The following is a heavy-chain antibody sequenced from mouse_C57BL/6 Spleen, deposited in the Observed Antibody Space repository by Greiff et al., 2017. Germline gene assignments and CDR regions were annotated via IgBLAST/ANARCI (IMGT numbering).Heavy chain of an antibody. CDR1: GYSITSGYY. D-gene: IGHD1-1*01. Sequence: EVKLMESGPGLVKPSQSLSLTCSVTGYSITSGYYWNWIRQFPGNKLEWMGYISYDGSNNYNPSLKNRISITRDTSKNQFFLKLNSVTTEDTATYYCAKGGFYYGYYFDYWGQGTTLTVSS. V-gene: IGHV3-6*01. CDR3: AKGGFYYGYYFDY. CDR2: ISYDGSN. J-gene: IGHJ2*01.